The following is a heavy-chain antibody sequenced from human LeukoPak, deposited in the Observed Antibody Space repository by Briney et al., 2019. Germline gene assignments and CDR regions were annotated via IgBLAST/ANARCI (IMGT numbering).Heavy chain of an antibody. V-gene: IGHV4-59*01. CDR2: IYYNGSP. J-gene: IGHJ4*02. D-gene: IGHD3-22*01. Sequence: PSETLSLTCTVSGASLISYYWNWIRQLPGKGLEWIGYIYYNGSPNYNPSLKSRVTMSQDTSRNQFSLKLTSVTAADTAVYYCARDSRSYERSGYYHFDYWGQGSLVTVSS. CDR1: GASLISYY. CDR3: ARDSRSYERSGYYHFDY.